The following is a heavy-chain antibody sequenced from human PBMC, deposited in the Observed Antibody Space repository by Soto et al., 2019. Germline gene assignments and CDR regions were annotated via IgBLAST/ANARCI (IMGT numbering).Heavy chain of an antibody. V-gene: IGHV3-33*01. D-gene: IGHD6-19*01. J-gene: IGHJ4*02. CDR1: GFTFSSYG. Sequence: QVQLVESGGGVVQPGRSLRLSCAASGFTFSSYGMHWVRQAPGKGLEWVAVIWYDGSNKYYADSVKGRFTISRDNSKNPLYLQMNSLRAEATALYYCARALIAVAGTSYWGQGTLVTVSS. CDR2: IWYDGSNK. CDR3: ARALIAVAGTSY.